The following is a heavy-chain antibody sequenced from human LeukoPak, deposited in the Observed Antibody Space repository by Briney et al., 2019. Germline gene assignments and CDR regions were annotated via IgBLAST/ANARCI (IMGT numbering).Heavy chain of an antibody. Sequence: PGVSLRLSCAASGFTVSSNYMSWVRQAPGKGLEWVSVIYSGGSTYYADSVKGRFTISRDNSKNTLYLQMNSLRAEDTAVYYCAGYSGYDSFDYWGQGTLVTVSS. CDR2: IYSGGST. V-gene: IGHV3-53*01. CDR1: GFTVSSNY. J-gene: IGHJ4*02. D-gene: IGHD5-12*01. CDR3: AGYSGYDSFDY.